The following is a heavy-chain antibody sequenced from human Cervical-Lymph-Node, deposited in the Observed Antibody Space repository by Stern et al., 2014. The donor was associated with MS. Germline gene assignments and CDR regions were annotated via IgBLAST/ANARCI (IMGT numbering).Heavy chain of an antibody. J-gene: IGHJ6*02. CDR2: VIPIIGIA. CDR1: GGSFSSYT. V-gene: IGHV1-69*09. Sequence: QVQLVQSGAEVKKPGSSVRVSCKASGGSFSSYTIHWIRQAPGAGLEWLGRVIPIIGIANYAQKFQGRVSITASKSTGTAYMDLSSLTSDDTAIYFCARDQLDGLDVWGHGTPVIVSS. D-gene: IGHD1-1*01. CDR3: ARDQLDGLDV.